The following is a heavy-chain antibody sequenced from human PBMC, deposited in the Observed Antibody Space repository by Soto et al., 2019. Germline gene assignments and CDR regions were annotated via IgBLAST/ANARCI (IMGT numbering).Heavy chain of an antibody. D-gene: IGHD3-10*01. CDR2: INHSGST. V-gene: IGHV4-34*01. J-gene: IGHJ6*02. Sequence: SETLSLTCAVYGGSFSGYYWSWIRQPPGKGLEWIGEINHSGSTNYNPSLKSRVTISVDTSKNQFSLKLSSVTAADTAVYYCARDRQVWFGESLMDVWAKGPRSPSP. CDR3: ARDRQVWFGESLMDV. CDR1: GGSFSGYY.